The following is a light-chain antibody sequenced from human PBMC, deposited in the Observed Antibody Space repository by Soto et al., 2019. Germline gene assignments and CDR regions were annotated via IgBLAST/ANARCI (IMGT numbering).Light chain of an antibody. CDR1: SSDVGGYDA. V-gene: IGLV2-14*03. Sequence: QSVLTQPASVSGSPGQSITISCTGTSSDVGGYDAVSWYQHHPGKAPKLMIYDVSNRPTGVSNRFSGTKSGNTASLTISGLQAEDEADYYCNSHASRNLVLIGGGTQLTVL. CDR2: DVS. J-gene: IGLJ2*01. CDR3: NSHASRNLVL.